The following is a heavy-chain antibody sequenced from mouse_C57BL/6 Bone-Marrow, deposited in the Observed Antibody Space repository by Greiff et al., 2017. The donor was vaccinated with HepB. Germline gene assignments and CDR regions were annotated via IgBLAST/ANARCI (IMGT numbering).Heavy chain of an antibody. CDR3: ARRDYGSSYGY. J-gene: IGHJ2*01. D-gene: IGHD1-1*01. Sequence: EVKLVESGGDLVKPGGSLKLSCAASGFTFSSYGMSWVRQTPDKRLEWVATISSGGSYTSYPDSVKGRFTISRDNAKNTLYLQMSSLKSEDTAMYYCARRDYGSSYGYWGQGTTLTVSS. CDR2: ISSGGSYT. V-gene: IGHV5-6*02. CDR1: GFTFSSYG.